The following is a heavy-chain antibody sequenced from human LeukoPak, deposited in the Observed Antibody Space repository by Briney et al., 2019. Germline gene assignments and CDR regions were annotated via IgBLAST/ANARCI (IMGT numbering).Heavy chain of an antibody. J-gene: IGHJ4*02. V-gene: IGHV4-34*01. CDR3: ARRSWYLGQRTFDY. Sequence: SETLSLTCAVYGGSFSGYYWSWIRQPPGKGLEWIGEINHSGSTNYNPSLKSRVTISVDTSKNQFSLKLSTVTAADTAVYYCARRSWYLGQRTFDYWGQGTLVTVA. D-gene: IGHD6-13*01. CDR2: INHSGST. CDR1: GGSFSGYY.